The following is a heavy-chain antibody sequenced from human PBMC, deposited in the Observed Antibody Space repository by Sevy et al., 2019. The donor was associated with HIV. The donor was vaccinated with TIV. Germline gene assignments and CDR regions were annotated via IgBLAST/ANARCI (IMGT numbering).Heavy chain of an antibody. CDR1: GFTFSSYA. CDR3: AKLWYNWNDWDY. D-gene: IGHD1-1*01. Sequence: GGYLRLSCAASGFTFSSYAMSWVRQAPGKGLEWVSAISGSGGSTYYADSVKGRFTISRDNSKNTLYLQMNSLRAEDTAVYYCAKLWYNWNDWDYWGQGTLVTVSS. V-gene: IGHV3-23*01. J-gene: IGHJ4*02. CDR2: ISGSGGST.